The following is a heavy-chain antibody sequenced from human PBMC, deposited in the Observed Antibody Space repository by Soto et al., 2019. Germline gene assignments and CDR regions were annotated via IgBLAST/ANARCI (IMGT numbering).Heavy chain of an antibody. CDR1: GFTFSSYE. Sequence: GSLRLSCAASGFTFSSYEMNWVRQAPGKGLEWVSYISSSGSTIYYADSVKGRFTISRDNAKNSLYLQMNSLRAEDTAVYYCARDSRSGAYDYWGQGTLVTVSS. CDR2: ISSSGSTI. J-gene: IGHJ4*02. CDR3: ARDSRSGAYDY. D-gene: IGHD1-26*01. V-gene: IGHV3-48*03.